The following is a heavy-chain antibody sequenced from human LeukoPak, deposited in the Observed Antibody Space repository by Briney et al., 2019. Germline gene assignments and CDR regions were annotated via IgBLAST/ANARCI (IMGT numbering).Heavy chain of an antibody. CDR1: GGSISSGSYY. V-gene: IGHV4-61*02. D-gene: IGHD1-26*01. CDR2: IYTSGST. J-gene: IGHJ3*02. CDR3: ARVIGRLPSYYYAFDI. Sequence: PSQTLSLTCTVSGGSISSGSYYWSWIRQPAGKGLEWIGRIYTSGSTNYNPSLKSRVTMSVDTSKNQFSLKLSSVTAADTAVYYCARVIGRLPSYYYAFDIWGQGTMVTVSS.